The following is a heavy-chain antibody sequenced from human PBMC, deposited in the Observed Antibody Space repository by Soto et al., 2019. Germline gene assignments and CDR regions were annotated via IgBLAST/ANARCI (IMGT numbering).Heavy chain of an antibody. CDR3: TAQITPPYYDFWSGYSDY. J-gene: IGHJ4*02. Sequence: SLRLSCAASGFTFSNAWMSWVRQAPGKGLEWVGRIKSKTDGGTTDYAAPVKGRFTISRDDSKNTLYLQMNSLKTEDTAVYYCTAQITPPYYDFWSGYSDYWGQGTLVTVSS. CDR2: IKSKTDGGTT. CDR1: GFTFSNAW. V-gene: IGHV3-15*01. D-gene: IGHD3-3*01.